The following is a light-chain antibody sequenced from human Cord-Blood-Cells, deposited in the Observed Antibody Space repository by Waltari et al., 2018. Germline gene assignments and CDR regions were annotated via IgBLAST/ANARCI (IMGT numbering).Light chain of an antibody. CDR3: QQYGSSPYS. CDR1: QSVSSSY. J-gene: IGKJ2*03. V-gene: IGKV3-20*01. CDR2: GAS. Sequence: RATLSCRASQSVSSSYLAWYQQKPGQAPRLLIYGASSRATGIPDRFSGSGSGTDFTLTISRLEPEDFAVYYCQQYGSSPYSFGQGTKLEIK.